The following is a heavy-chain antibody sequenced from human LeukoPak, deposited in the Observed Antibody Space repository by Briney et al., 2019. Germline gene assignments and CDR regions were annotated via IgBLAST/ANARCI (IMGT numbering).Heavy chain of an antibody. V-gene: IGHV3-21*01. J-gene: IGHJ4*02. D-gene: IGHD3-3*01. Sequence: GGSLRLSCAASGFTFSSYSMNWVRQAPGKGLEWVSSISSSSSYIYCADSVKGRFTISRDNAKNSLHLQMNSLRAEDTAVYYCARAPEWPNYFDYWGQGTLVTVSS. CDR1: GFTFSSYS. CDR3: ARAPEWPNYFDY. CDR2: ISSSSSYI.